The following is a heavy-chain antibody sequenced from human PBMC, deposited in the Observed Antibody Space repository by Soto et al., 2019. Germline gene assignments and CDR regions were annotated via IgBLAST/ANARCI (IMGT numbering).Heavy chain of an antibody. CDR3: AKEGSSGWYFTAAYFDY. J-gene: IGHJ4*02. D-gene: IGHD6-19*01. CDR2: ISGSGGST. Sequence: VGSLRLSCAASGFTFSSYAMSWVRQAPGKGLEWVSAISGSGGSTYYADSVKGRFTISRDNSKNTLYLQMNSLRAEDTAVYYCAKEGSSGWYFTAAYFDYWGQGTLVTVSS. CDR1: GFTFSSYA. V-gene: IGHV3-23*01.